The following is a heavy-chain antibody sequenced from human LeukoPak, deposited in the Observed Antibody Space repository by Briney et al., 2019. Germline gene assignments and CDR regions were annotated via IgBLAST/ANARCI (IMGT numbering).Heavy chain of an antibody. Sequence: GGSLRLSCAASRFTFSTYAMSWVRQAAGKGLEWVSSISGSGGSTYHADSVKGRFTIYRDNSKRTLYLQMNSLRAEDTAVYYCGKGVNHYDTSGYYPYYFDYWGQGTLVTVSS. V-gene: IGHV3-23*01. CDR2: ISGSGGST. J-gene: IGHJ4*02. CDR1: RFTFSTYA. CDR3: GKGVNHYDTSGYYPYYFDY. D-gene: IGHD3-22*01.